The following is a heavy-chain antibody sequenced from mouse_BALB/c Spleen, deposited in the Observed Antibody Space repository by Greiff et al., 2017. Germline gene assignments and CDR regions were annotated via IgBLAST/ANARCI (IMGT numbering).Heavy chain of an antibody. CDR3: ARGGDYDGYYEGFAY. Sequence: VQLKESGPGLVKPSQSLSLTCTVTGYSITSDYAWNWIRQFPGNKLEWMGYISYSGSTSYNPSLKSRISITRDTSKNQFFLQLNSVTTEDTATYYCARGGDYDGYYEGFAYWGQGTLVTVSA. D-gene: IGHD2-3*01. CDR2: ISYSGST. V-gene: IGHV3-2*02. CDR1: GYSITSDYA. J-gene: IGHJ3*01.